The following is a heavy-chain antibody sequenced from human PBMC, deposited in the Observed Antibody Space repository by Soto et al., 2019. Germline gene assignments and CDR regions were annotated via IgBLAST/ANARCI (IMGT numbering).Heavy chain of an antibody. CDR2: INPSGGST. CDR3: ARGHYDSSGYSSFEY. Sequence: ASVKVSCKASGYIFTSYNMHWVRQAPGQGLEWMGIINPSGGSTRYAQKFQGGVTMTRDTSTSAVYMELSSLRSEDTAVYYCARGHYDSSGYSSFEYWGQGTLVTVSS. D-gene: IGHD3-22*01. CDR1: GYIFTSYN. V-gene: IGHV1-46*01. J-gene: IGHJ4*02.